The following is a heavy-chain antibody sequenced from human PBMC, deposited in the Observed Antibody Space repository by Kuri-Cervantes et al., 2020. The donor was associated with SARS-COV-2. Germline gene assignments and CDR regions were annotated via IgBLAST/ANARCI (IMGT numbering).Heavy chain of an antibody. V-gene: IGHV3-13*03. J-gene: IGHJ3*01. CDR1: GFTFSSYD. D-gene: IGHD2-2*01. Sequence: GESLKISCAACGFTFSSYDMHWVRQATGKGLEWVSAIGTAGDTYYPGSVKGQFTISRENTKNSLYLQMNSLRAEDTAVYYCARDHCSSTSCYLWGQGTMVTVSS. CDR3: ARDHCSSTSCYL. CDR2: IGTAGDT.